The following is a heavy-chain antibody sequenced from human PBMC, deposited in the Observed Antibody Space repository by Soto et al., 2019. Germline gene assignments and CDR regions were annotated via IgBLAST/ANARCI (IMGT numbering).Heavy chain of an antibody. D-gene: IGHD4-17*01. CDR2: ISSSSRTI. CDR3: ARDRYGDYVVDY. Sequence: GGSLRLSCAASGFTFSSYSMNWVRQAPGKGLEWVSYISSSSRTIYYTDSVKGRFTISRDNAKNSLYLQMNSLRAEDTAVYYCARDRYGDYVVDYWGQGTLVTVSS. V-gene: IGHV3-48*01. J-gene: IGHJ4*02. CDR1: GFTFSSYS.